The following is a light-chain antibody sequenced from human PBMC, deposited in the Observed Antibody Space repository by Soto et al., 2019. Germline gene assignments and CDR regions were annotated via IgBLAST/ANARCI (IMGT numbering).Light chain of an antibody. CDR1: SSNIGSKD. CDR3: AAWDDSLNGYV. CDR2: SNN. V-gene: IGLV1-44*01. J-gene: IGLJ1*01. Sequence: QSVLTQPPSASGTPGQRGTISCSGGSSNIGSKDVNWYQQLPETAPKVLMYSNNQRPSGVRDRFAGSKSGTSASLAISGLESEDEADYYCAAWDDSLNGYVFGPGTKLTVL.